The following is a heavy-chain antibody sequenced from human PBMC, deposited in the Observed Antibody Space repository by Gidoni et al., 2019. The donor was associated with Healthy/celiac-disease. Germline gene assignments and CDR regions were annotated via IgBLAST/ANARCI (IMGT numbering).Heavy chain of an antibody. CDR1: GFTFSSYW. D-gene: IGHD1-26*01. J-gene: IGHJ5*02. V-gene: IGHV3-74*01. CDR2: INSDGSST. CDR3: ARAMPSELSPPDWFDP. Sequence: EVQLVESGGGLVQTGGSLRLSGAASGFTFSSYWMHWVRQAPGKGLVWVSRINSDGSSTSYADSVKGRFTISRDNAKNTLYLQMNSLRAEDTAVYYCARAMPSELSPPDWFDPWGQGTLVTVSS.